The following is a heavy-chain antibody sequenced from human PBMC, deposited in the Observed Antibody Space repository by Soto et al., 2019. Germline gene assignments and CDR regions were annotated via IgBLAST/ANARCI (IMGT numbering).Heavy chain of an antibody. J-gene: IGHJ3*02. D-gene: IGHD3-3*01. V-gene: IGHV3-15*01. CDR1: GFTFSNAW. CDR2: IKSKTDGGTT. CDR3: TTHPTYDFWSGYPEDDAFDI. Sequence: LRLSCAASGFTFSNAWMSWVRQAPGKGLEWVGRIKSKTDGGTTDYAAPVKGRFTISRGDSKNTLYLQMNSLKTEDTAVYYCTTHPTYDFWSGYPEDDAFDIWGQGTMVTVSS.